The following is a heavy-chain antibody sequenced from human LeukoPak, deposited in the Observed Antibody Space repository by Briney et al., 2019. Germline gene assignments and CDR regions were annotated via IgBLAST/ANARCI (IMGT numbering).Heavy chain of an antibody. J-gene: IGHJ3*02. Sequence: GASVKVSCKASGGTFSSYAISWVRQAPGQGLEWMGRIIPILGIANYAQKFQGRVTITADKSTSTAYMDLTSLTSEDTALYYCAREPDVDLSTFRGDAFDIWGQGTMVTVSS. V-gene: IGHV1-69*04. CDR1: GGTFSSYA. D-gene: IGHD5-24*01. CDR3: AREPDVDLSTFRGDAFDI. CDR2: IIPILGIA.